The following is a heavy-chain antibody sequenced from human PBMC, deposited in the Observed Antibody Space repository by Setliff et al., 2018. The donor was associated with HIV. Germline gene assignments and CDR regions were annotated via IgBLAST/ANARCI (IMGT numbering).Heavy chain of an antibody. CDR2: VSYDGTYK. CDR3: ARDSEPGTRVAGTTGLDY. CDR1: GFNFDLYG. V-gene: IGHV3-30*04. Sequence: GESLKISCEASGFNFDLYGFHWVRQAPGKGLEWVAVVSYDGTYKNYADSVKGRFTISRDNSRSTVYVQMNSLRAEDTAVYFCARDSEPGTRVAGTTGLDYWGQGSLVTVSS. D-gene: IGHD6-19*01. J-gene: IGHJ4*02.